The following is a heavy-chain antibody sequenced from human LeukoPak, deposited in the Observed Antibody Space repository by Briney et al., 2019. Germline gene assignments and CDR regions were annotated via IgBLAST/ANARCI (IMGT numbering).Heavy chain of an antibody. V-gene: IGHV3-66*02. CDR1: GFTVSSNY. CDR3: ARDRRIATAGRYYYYMGI. J-gene: IGHJ6*03. Sequence: PGGSLRLSCAAAGFTVSSNYMSWVRQAPGKGLEWVSGIYSGGSTYYADSVKGRFTISRDNSKNTLYLQMNSLRAEDTAVYYCARDRRIATAGRYYYYMGIWGKGTTVTVSS. D-gene: IGHD6-13*01. CDR2: IYSGGST.